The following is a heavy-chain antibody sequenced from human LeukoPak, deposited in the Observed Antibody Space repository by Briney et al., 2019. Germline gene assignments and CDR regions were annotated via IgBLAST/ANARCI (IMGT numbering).Heavy chain of an antibody. V-gene: IGHV1-46*01. J-gene: IGHJ4*02. CDR1: GYTFTSYG. CDR3: ARDQRGGSYYPGYYFDY. CDR2: INPSGGST. D-gene: IGHD1-26*01. Sequence: VASVKVSCKASGYTFTSYGISWVRQAPGQGLEWMGIINPSGGSTSYAQKFQGRVTMTRDTSTSTVYMELSSLRSEDTAVYYCARDQRGGSYYPGYYFDYWGQGTLVTVSS.